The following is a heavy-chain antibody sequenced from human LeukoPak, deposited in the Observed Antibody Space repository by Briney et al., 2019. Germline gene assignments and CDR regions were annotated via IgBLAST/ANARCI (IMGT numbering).Heavy chain of an antibody. V-gene: IGHV4-38-2*02. CDR1: GYSISSGYY. CDR2: IYHSGST. Sequence: SETLSLTCTVSGYSISSGYYWGWIRQPPGKGLEWIGSIYHSGSTYYNPSLKSRVTISVDTSKNQFSLKLSSVTAADTAVYYCAREGSGSGLDYWGQGTLVTVSS. D-gene: IGHD5-12*01. J-gene: IGHJ4*02. CDR3: AREGSGSGLDY.